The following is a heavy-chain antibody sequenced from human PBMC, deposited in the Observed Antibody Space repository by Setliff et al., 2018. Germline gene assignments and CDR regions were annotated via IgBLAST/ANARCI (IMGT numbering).Heavy chain of an antibody. CDR2: INHSGST. CDR1: GGSISSSSYY. CDR3: ARGSYQFDP. Sequence: ASETLSLTCTVSGGSISSSSYYWSWIRQPPGKGLEWIGEINHSGSTNYNPSLKSRVTISVDTSKNQFSLKLSSVTAADTAVYYCARGSYQFDPWGQGTLVTVSS. V-gene: IGHV4-39*07. D-gene: IGHD2-2*01. J-gene: IGHJ5*02.